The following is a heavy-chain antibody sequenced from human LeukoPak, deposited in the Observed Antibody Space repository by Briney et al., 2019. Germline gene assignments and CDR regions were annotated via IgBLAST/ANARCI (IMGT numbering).Heavy chain of an antibody. V-gene: IGHV3-23*01. CDR1: GFTFSSYG. CDR2: ISGSGGST. Sequence: GGTLRLSCAASGFTFSSYGMSWVRQAPGKGLEWVSAISGSGGSTYYADSVKGRFTISRDNSKNTLYLQMNSLRAEDTAVYYCAKWDTAMVTLSPDDYWGQGTLVTVSS. D-gene: IGHD5-18*01. CDR3: AKWDTAMVTLSPDDY. J-gene: IGHJ4*02.